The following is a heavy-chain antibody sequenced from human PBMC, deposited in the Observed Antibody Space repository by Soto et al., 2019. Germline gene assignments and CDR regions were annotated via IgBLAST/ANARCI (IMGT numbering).Heavy chain of an antibody. CDR1: GGSISSGGNY. D-gene: IGHD1-1*01. J-gene: IGHJ6*02. V-gene: IGHV4-31*03. Sequence: QVQLQESGPGLVKPSQTLSLICTVSGGSISSGGNYWSWIRQHPGKGLEWIGYIYYTGSTYYNPSLKSRITISVDTSKNQFSLNLSSMTAADTAMYYCARAQLRSSFYGMGVWGQGTTVTVSS. CDR3: ARAQLRSSFYGMGV. CDR2: IYYTGST.